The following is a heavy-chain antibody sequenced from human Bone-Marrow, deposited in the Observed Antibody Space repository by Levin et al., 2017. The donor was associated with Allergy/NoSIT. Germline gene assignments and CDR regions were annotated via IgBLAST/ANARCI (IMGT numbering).Heavy chain of an antibody. CDR2: IDSDATRT. Sequence: GESLKISCTAATFTFNNYWMHWVRQAPGKGLVWVSRIDSDATRTNYADSVKGRFTISRDGAKKTLYLQMNSLRAEDTAVYYCARGGIGTGKGDLGAVYWGQGTLVTVSS. V-gene: IGHV3-74*01. CDR1: TFTFNNYW. CDR3: ARGGIGTGKGDLGAVY. J-gene: IGHJ4*02. D-gene: IGHD2-21*02.